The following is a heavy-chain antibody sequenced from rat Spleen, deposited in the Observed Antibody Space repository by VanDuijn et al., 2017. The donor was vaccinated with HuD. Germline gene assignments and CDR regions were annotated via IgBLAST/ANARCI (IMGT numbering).Heavy chain of an antibody. D-gene: IGHD4-6*01. CDR2: ITNTGGST. V-gene: IGHV5-29*01. CDR3: ARHWGY. J-gene: IGHJ2*01. CDR1: GFTFSDFG. Sequence: EVQLVESGGGLVQPGRSLKVSCAASGFTFSDFGMAWVRQAPTKGLEWVASITNTGGSTYYPDSVKGRFTISRDNAKSTLYLQMNSLRSEDTATYYCARHWGYWGQGVMVTVSS.